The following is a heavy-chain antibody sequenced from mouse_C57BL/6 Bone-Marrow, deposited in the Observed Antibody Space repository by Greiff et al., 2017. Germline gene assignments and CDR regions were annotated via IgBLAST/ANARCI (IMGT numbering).Heavy chain of an antibody. CDR1: GYSFTGYY. CDR3: AVDSSGLYAMDY. J-gene: IGHJ4*01. D-gene: IGHD3-2*02. Sequence: EVQLQQSGPELVKPGASVKISCKASGYSFTGYYMNWVKQSPEKSLEWIGEINPSTGGTTYNQKFKAKATLTVDKSSSTAYMQLKSLTSEDSAVYYCAVDSSGLYAMDYWGQGTSVTVSS. V-gene: IGHV1-42*01. CDR2: INPSTGGT.